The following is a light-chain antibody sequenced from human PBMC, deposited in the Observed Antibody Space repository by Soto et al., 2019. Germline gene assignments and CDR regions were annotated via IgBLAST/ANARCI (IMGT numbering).Light chain of an antibody. CDR3: QHYNNSLT. Sequence: EIVMTQSPATLSVSPGERATLSCRASQSVSSNLAWYQQKPGQAPRLLIYGASTRATGIPARFSGSGSGAEFTLTISSLQSEDFAVYYCQHYNNSLTFGGGTKVEIK. CDR2: GAS. V-gene: IGKV3-15*01. CDR1: QSVSSN. J-gene: IGKJ4*01.